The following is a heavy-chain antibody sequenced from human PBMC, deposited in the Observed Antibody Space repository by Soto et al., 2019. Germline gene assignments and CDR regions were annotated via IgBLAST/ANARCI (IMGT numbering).Heavy chain of an antibody. V-gene: IGHV3-21*01. CDR3: AREKKHQSLGGRFGMDV. CDR1: GFIFSDFS. Sequence: GGSLRLSCAVSGFIFSDFSMNWVRQAPGKGLEWVASIGSSGGYIFYADSVKGRFTISRDNAKKSLDLQINSLRVEDTAVYYCAREKKHQSLGGRFGMDVWGQGTTVTVS. D-gene: IGHD2-2*01. CDR2: IGSSGGYI. J-gene: IGHJ6*02.